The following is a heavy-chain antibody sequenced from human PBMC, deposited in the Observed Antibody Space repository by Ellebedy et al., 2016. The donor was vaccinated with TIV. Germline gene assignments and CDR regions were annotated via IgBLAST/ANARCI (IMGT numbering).Heavy chain of an antibody. J-gene: IGHJ4*02. CDR3: ARELTDAAFDY. D-gene: IGHD6-13*01. Sequence: GESLKISCAASGFSFSSYAMSWVRQAPGKGLEWVSYISSSGSTIYYADSVKGRFTISRDNAKNSLYLQMNSLRAEDTAVYYCARELTDAAFDYWGQGTLVTVSS. V-gene: IGHV3-48*03. CDR2: ISSSGSTI. CDR1: GFSFSSYA.